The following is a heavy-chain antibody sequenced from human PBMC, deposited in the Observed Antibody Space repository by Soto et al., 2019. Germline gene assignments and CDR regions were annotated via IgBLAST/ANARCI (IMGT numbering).Heavy chain of an antibody. CDR2: IYHSGNT. V-gene: IGHV4-30-2*03. Sequence: SETLSLTCDVSGDTISTGGYTWAWIRQPPGKALEWIGHIYHSGNTNYNPSLKSRVTISVDTSKNQFSLKLSSVTAADTAVYYCARHRAWDFDYWGQGTLVTVSS. D-gene: IGHD1-26*01. CDR3: ARHRAWDFDY. J-gene: IGHJ4*02. CDR1: GDTISTGGYT.